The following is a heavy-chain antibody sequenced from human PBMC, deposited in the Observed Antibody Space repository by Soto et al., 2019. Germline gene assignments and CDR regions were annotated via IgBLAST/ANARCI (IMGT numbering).Heavy chain of an antibody. CDR2: IIPIFGTA. CDR3: ASGRSGPPFDY. V-gene: IGHV1-69*13. Sequence: GASVKVSCKASGGTFSSYAISWVRQAPGQGLEWMGGIIPIFGTANYAQKFQGRVTITADESTSTAYMELSSLRSEDTAVYYCASGRSGPPFDYWGQGTLVTVSS. J-gene: IGHJ4*02. D-gene: IGHD6-19*01. CDR1: GGTFSSYA.